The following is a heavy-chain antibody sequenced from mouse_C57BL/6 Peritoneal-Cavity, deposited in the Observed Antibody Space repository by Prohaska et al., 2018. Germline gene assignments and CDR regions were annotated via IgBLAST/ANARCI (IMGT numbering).Heavy chain of an antibody. J-gene: IGHJ1*03. Sequence: EVQLLETGGGLVQPGGSRGLSCEGSGFTFSGFWMSWVRQTPGKTLEWIGYINFEGSAINYAPSIKDRFTIVRDNDKSTLYLQMSNVRSEDTATYFCMRYGNYWYFDVWGTGTTVTVSS. CDR1: GFTFSGFW. V-gene: IGHV11-2*01. CDR3: MRYGNYWYFDV. D-gene: IGHD2-1*01. CDR2: INFEGSAI.